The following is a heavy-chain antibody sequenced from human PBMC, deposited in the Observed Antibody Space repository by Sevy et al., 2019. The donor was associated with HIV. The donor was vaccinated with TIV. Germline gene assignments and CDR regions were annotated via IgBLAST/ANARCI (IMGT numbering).Heavy chain of an antibody. Sequence: GGSLRLSCAASGFTFSDYYMSWIRQAPGKGLEWISYISRRGSTIYYADSVKGRFTISRDNAKSSLYLQMNSLRAEDTAVYFCARENTMIEEPGWFDPWCQGTLVTVSS. CDR2: ISRRGSTI. CDR3: ARENTMIEEPGWFDP. D-gene: IGHD3-22*01. J-gene: IGHJ5*02. CDR1: GFTFSDYY. V-gene: IGHV3-11*01.